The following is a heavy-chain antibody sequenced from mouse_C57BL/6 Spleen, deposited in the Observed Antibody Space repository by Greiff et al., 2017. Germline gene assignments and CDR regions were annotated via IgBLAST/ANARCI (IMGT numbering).Heavy chain of an antibody. CDR2: IYPRSGNT. J-gene: IGHJ4*01. CDR1: GYTFTSYG. V-gene: IGHV1-81*01. CDR3: ARAGIGYYSDYYAMDY. D-gene: IGHD2-12*01. Sequence: VQVVESGAELARPGASVKLSCKASGYTFTSYGISWVKQRTGQGLEWIGEIYPRSGNTYYNEKFKGKATLTADKSSSTAYMELRSLTSEDSAVYFCARAGIGYYSDYYAMDYWGQGTSVTVSS.